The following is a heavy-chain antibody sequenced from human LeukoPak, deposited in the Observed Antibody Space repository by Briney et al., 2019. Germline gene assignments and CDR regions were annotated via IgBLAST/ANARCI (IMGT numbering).Heavy chain of an antibody. CDR1: GFPFSSHG. J-gene: IGHJ6*04. CDR3: AELGITMIGGV. D-gene: IGHD3-10*02. CDR2: ISPGGGPT. V-gene: IGHV3-23*01. Sequence: GGSLRLSCAGSGFPFSSHGMNWVRQAPGKGLEWVSGISPGGGPTYYADSVKGRFTISRDDSKNTLYLQMNSLRAEDTAVYYCAELGITMIGGVWGKGTTVTISS.